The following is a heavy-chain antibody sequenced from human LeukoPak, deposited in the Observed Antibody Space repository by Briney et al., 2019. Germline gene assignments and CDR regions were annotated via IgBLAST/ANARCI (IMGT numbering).Heavy chain of an antibody. CDR3: AKDYDIAAAAYYLDY. CDR1: GFTFSSYG. CDR2: ISYDGSNK. D-gene: IGHD6-13*01. Sequence: QPGGSPRLSCAASGFTFSSYGMHWVRQAPGKGLEWVAVISYDGSNKYYADSVKGRFTISRDNSKNTLYLQMNSLRAEDTAVYYCAKDYDIAAAAYYLDYWGQGTLVSVSS. V-gene: IGHV3-30*18. J-gene: IGHJ4*02.